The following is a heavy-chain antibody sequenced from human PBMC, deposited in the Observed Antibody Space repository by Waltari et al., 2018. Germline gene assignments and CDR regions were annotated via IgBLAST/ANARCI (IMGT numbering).Heavy chain of an antibody. CDR1: GFTFSRSW. J-gene: IGHJ4*02. CDR2: IKEDGSEK. Sequence: EVQLVASGGGLVQPGGSLRLSCAASGFTFSRSWMSWVRQAPGKGLEWVAKIKEDGSEKDYVDSVKGRFTISRDNAKNSLYLQMDSLRAEDTAVYYCATMGVGRFDYWGQGTLVTVSA. D-gene: IGHD2-8*01. CDR3: ATMGVGRFDY. V-gene: IGHV3-7*02.